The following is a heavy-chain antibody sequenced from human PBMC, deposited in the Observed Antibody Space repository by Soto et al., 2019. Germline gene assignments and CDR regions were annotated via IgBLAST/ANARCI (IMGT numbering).Heavy chain of an antibody. D-gene: IGHD4-17*01. CDR2: ISYDGSNK. V-gene: IGHV3-30-3*01. Sequence: QVQLVESGGGVVQPGRSLRLSCAASGFTFSSYAMHWVRQAPGKGLEWVAVISYDGSNKYYADSVKGRFTISRDNSKNTLYLQMNSLRAEDTAVYYCARENDYGDYSPGGELDYWGQGTLVTVSS. CDR1: GFTFSSYA. J-gene: IGHJ4*02. CDR3: ARENDYGDYSPGGELDY.